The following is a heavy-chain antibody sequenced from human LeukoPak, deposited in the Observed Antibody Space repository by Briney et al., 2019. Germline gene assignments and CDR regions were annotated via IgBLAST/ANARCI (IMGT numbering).Heavy chain of an antibody. V-gene: IGHV4-38-2*02. J-gene: IGHJ6*03. CDR1: NYSISNSLY. CDR2: IYRSGST. Sequence: KTSETLSLTCSGSNYSISNSLYWGWLRQPPGKGLEWIGGIYRSGSTFYNPSLKSRVTISLDTSKNQFSLKLSSVTAADTAVYFCARGTYGYYMDVWGKGTTVTVSS. D-gene: IGHD4-17*01. CDR3: ARGTYGYYMDV.